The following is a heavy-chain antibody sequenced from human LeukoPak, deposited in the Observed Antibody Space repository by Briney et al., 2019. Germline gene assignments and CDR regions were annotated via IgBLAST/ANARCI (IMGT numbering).Heavy chain of an antibody. Sequence: GGSLRLSCAASGFTFSSYAMTWVRQAPDKGLEWVSAISGSDGSTYYADSVKGRFTISRDDSQNTLYLQMNSLSAEDTAVYYCAKVETSGGANCYALDYWGQGTLVTVSS. D-gene: IGHD2-2*01. CDR3: AKVETSGGANCYALDY. CDR2: ISGSDGST. J-gene: IGHJ4*02. V-gene: IGHV3-23*01. CDR1: GFTFSSYA.